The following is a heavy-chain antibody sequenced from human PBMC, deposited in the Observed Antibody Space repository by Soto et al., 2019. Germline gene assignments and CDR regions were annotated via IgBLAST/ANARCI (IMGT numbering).Heavy chain of an antibody. CDR2: ISAYNGNT. CDR1: GYTFTSYG. CDR3: ARDMGGYPWDWFDP. V-gene: IGHV1-18*01. D-gene: IGHD3-16*01. J-gene: IGHJ5*02. Sequence: QVQLVQSGAEVKKPGASVKVSCKASGYTFTSYGISWVRQAPGQGLEWMGWISAYNGNTNYAQKLQGRVTMTTDTSTNKGLMGVRRLGSYETGLFFCARDMGGYPWDWFDPWGQGTLVTVSS.